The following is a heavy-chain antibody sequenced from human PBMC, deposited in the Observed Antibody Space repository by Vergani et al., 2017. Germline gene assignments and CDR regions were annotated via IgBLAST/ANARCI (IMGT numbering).Heavy chain of an antibody. D-gene: IGHD2-2*01. J-gene: IGHJ6*02. CDR2: IYTSGST. V-gene: IGHV4-61*02. Sequence: QVQLQESGPGLAKPSQTLSLTCTVSGGSISSGSYYWSWIRQPAGKGLEWIGRIYTSGSTNYNPSLKSRVTISVDTSKNQFSLKLSSVTAADTAVYYCARARRYCSSTSCPYGMDVWGQGTTVTVSS. CDR1: GGSISSGSYY. CDR3: ARARRYCSSTSCPYGMDV.